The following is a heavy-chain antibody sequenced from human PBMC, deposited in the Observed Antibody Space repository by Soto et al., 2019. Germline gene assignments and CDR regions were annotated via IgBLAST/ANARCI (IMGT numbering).Heavy chain of an antibody. J-gene: IGHJ6*02. CDR1: GFTFSDYG. D-gene: IGHD2-8*01. V-gene: IGHV3-30*18. CDR2: ISSDGSNK. Sequence: QVQLVESGGGVVQPGRSLRLSCAASGFTFSDYGIHWVRQAPGKGLEWVAVISSDGSNKYYADSVKGRFTISRDNSKNTLYLQMNSLRAEDTAAYYCAKSHIVLMVYAVRYGMDVWGQGTTVTVSS. CDR3: AKSHIVLMVYAVRYGMDV.